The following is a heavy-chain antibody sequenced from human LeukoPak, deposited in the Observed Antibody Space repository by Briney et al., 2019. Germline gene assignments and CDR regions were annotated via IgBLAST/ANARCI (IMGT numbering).Heavy chain of an antibody. D-gene: IGHD2-2*01. J-gene: IGHJ5*02. CDR1: GGSISSYY. CDR3: ARVVPAAISGNWFDP. CDR2: IYYSGST. Sequence: SETLSLTCTVSGGSISSYYWSWIRQPPGKGLEWIGYIYYSGSTNYNPSLKSRVTISVDTSKNQFSLKLSSVTAADTAVYYCARVVPAAISGNWFDPWGPGTLVTVSS. V-gene: IGHV4-59*01.